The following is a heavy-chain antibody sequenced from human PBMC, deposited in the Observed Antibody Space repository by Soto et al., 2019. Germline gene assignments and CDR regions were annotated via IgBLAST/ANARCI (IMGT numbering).Heavy chain of an antibody. Sequence: PSETLSLTCAVSGGSISSSNWWSWVRQPPGKGLEWIGEIYHSGSTNYNPSLKSRVTISVDKSKNQFSLKLSSVTAADTAVYYCARVTIFGVVIMEHNWFDPWGQGTLVTVSS. CDR1: GGSISSSNW. D-gene: IGHD3-3*01. V-gene: IGHV4-4*02. CDR3: ARVTIFGVVIMEHNWFDP. CDR2: IYHSGST. J-gene: IGHJ5*02.